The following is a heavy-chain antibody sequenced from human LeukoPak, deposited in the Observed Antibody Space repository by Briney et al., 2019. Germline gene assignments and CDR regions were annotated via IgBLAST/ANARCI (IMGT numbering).Heavy chain of an antibody. CDR2: IGTAGDI. CDR3: ARGGISIFGVVIYMDV. J-gene: IGHJ6*03. V-gene: IGHV3-13*01. Sequence: PGGSLRLSCAASGFTFSNYDMHWVRQATGKGLEWVSGIGTAGDIYYPGSVKGRFTISRDNAKNSLSLQMNSLRVEDTALYYCARGGISIFGVVIYMDVWGKGTTVTVSS. CDR1: GFTFSNYD. D-gene: IGHD3-3*01.